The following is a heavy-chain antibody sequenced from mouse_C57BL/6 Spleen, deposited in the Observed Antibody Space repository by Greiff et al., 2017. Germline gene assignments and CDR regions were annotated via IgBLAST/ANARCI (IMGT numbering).Heavy chain of an antibody. CDR3: TTVVATVDY. Sequence: EVQLVESGGGLVQPGGSMKLSCVASGFTFSNYWMNWVRQSPEKGLEWVAQIRLKSENYATHYAESVKGRFTISRDDSKSSVYLQMNNLRAEDTGIYYCTTVVATVDYWGQGTTLTVSS. CDR1: GFTFSNYW. V-gene: IGHV6-3*01. CDR2: IRLKSENYAT. J-gene: IGHJ2*01. D-gene: IGHD1-1*01.